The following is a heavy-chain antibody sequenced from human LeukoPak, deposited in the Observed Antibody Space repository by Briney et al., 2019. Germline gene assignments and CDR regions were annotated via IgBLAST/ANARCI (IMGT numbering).Heavy chain of an antibody. Sequence: ASVKVSCKASGYTFTGYYMHWVRQAPGQGLEWMGWINPSSGGTNYAQKFQGRVTMTRDTSISTAYMELSRLRSDDTAVYYCARASGLVSELHLWGQGTLVTVSS. J-gene: IGHJ4*02. D-gene: IGHD1-7*01. CDR1: GYTFTGYY. V-gene: IGHV1-2*02. CDR3: ARASGLVSELHL. CDR2: INPSSGGT.